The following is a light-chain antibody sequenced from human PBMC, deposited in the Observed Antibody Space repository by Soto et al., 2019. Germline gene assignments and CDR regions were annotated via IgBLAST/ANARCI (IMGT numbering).Light chain of an antibody. CDR2: DVS. V-gene: IGLV2-14*01. CDR1: SSEDWGYNY. Sequence: PTQPALLSLAPWQVITISFTGNSSEDWGYNYVSWYQQHPGKAPKLMIYDVSNRPSGVSNRLSGSKSGNTASLTISGLQAEDEADYYCSSYTSSSTPLVFGTGTKVTVL. CDR3: SSYTSSSTPLV. J-gene: IGLJ1*01.